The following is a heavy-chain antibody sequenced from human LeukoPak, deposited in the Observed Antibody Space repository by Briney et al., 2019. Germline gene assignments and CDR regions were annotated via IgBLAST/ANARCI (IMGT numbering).Heavy chain of an antibody. CDR3: ARDFSETLGV. CDR1: GFTFSSYA. Sequence: PGGSLRLSCAASGFTFSSYAMNWVRQAPGKGLEWVSSISASSAYMYYAASVKGRHTISRDNAKNSLYLKMNSLRAEDTAVYYCARDFSETLGVWGQGTLVTVSS. J-gene: IGHJ4*02. V-gene: IGHV3-21*01. D-gene: IGHD3-10*01. CDR2: ISASSAYM.